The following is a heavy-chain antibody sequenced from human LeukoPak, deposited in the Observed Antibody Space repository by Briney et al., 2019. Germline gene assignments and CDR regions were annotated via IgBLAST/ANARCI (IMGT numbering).Heavy chain of an antibody. J-gene: IGHJ6*03. D-gene: IGHD6-13*01. V-gene: IGHV1-46*01. Sequence: ASVKVSCKASGYTFTSYYMHWVRQAPGQGLEWMGIINPSGGSTSYAQKFQGRVTMTRDTSTSTVYMELSSLRSEDTAVYYCAREGIVAAAYFYYYYYMDVWGKGTTVTVSS. CDR1: GYTFTSYY. CDR2: INPSGGST. CDR3: AREGIVAAAYFYYYYYMDV.